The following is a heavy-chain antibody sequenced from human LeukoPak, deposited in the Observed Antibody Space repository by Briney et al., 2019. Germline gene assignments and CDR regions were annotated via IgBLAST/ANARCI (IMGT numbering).Heavy chain of an antibody. Sequence: GGSLRLSCAASGFTFSNAWMSWVRQAPGKGLEWVGRIKSKTDGGTTDYAAPVTGRFTISRDDSKNTLYLQMNSLKTEDTAVSYCTTDLYYDSSGYYYGGFNAFDIWGQGTMVTVSS. J-gene: IGHJ3*02. V-gene: IGHV3-15*01. D-gene: IGHD3-22*01. CDR2: IKSKTDGGTT. CDR3: TTDLYYDSSGYYYGGFNAFDI. CDR1: GFTFSNAW.